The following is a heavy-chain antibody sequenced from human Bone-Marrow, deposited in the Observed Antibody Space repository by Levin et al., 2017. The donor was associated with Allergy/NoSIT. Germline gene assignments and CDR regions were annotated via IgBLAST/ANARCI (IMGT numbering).Heavy chain of an antibody. CDR1: GYTFTTSG. CDR2: ISGYNSNT. CDR3: ARGTNRVDCLDY. J-gene: IGHJ4*02. V-gene: IGHV1-18*01. Sequence: ASVKVSCKASGYTFTTSGITWVRQAPGQGLEWMGWISGYNSNTAYAQKFQDRVTMTTDTSTNTAYMQLRSLKSDDTALYYCARGTNRVDCLDYWGKGTLVTVSS. D-gene: IGHD3/OR15-3a*01.